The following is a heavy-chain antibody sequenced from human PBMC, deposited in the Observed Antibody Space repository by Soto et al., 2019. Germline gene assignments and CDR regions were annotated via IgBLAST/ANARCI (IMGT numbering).Heavy chain of an antibody. CDR1: GYSFAGYL. CDR2: IDPSDSQT. CDR3: ARKIYDSETVPNFQYFFVS. J-gene: IGHJ4*02. V-gene: IGHV5-10-1*01. D-gene: IGHD2-21*02. Sequence: GESLKISCKGSGYSFAGYLITWVRQKPGKGVEWMGRIDPSDSQTYYSPSFRGHVTISVTKSITTVFLQWSSLRASDAAMYYCARKIYDSETVPNFQYFFVSGAQGPPVTVSS.